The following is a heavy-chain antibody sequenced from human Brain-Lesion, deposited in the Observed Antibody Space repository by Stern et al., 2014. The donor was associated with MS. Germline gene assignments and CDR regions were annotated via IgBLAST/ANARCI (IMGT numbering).Heavy chain of an antibody. CDR1: GGSIIDSTYH. Sequence: QLQLQESGPGLVKPSETLSLTCSVSGGSIIDSTYHWGWIRQPPGKGLEWIGSLSYSGYMYYNPSLKSRVKLSVDTSKNQPSLRLTSVTAADTAVYYCARRIRAYNFDYWGQGTLVTVSS. CDR2: LSYSGYM. D-gene: IGHD2/OR15-2a*01. CDR3: ARRIRAYNFDY. V-gene: IGHV4-39*01. J-gene: IGHJ4*02.